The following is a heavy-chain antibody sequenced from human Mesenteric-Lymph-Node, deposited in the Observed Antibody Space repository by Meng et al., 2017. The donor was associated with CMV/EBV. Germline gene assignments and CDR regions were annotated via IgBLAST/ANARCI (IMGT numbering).Heavy chain of an antibody. CDR2: INPNNGDT. Sequence: ASVKVSCKASGYTFFGYYIHWVRLAPGQGLEWMGYINPNNGDTNYAQSFQGRITMTRDTSINTAYMELSRLTSDDTAVYYCARVLMVVGCTSCFTLPFDYWGQGTLVTVSS. CDR3: ARVLMVVGCTSCFTLPFDY. D-gene: IGHD2-2*02. V-gene: IGHV1-2*02. CDR1: GYTFFGYY. J-gene: IGHJ4*02.